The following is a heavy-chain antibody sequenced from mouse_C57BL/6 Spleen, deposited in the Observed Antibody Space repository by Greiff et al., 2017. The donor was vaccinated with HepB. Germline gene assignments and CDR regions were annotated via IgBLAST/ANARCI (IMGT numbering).Heavy chain of an antibody. J-gene: IGHJ1*03. D-gene: IGHD1-1*01. CDR2: ISDGGSYT. V-gene: IGHV5-4*01. CDR3: AREGTTVVTGGYFDV. CDR1: GFTFSSYA. Sequence: DVMLVESGGGLVKPGGSLKLSCAASGFTFSSYAMSWVRQTPEKRLEWVATISDGGSYTYYPDNVKGRFTISRDNAKNNLYLQMSHLKSEDTAMYYCAREGTTVVTGGYFDVWGTGTTVTVSS.